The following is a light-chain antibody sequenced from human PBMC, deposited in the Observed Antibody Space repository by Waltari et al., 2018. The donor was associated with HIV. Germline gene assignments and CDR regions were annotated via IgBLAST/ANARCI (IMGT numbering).Light chain of an antibody. V-gene: IGLV2-11*01. CDR3: CSYAGSYSWV. J-gene: IGLJ3*02. CDR1: SSDVGGYHY. Sequence: QSALTPPRSVSGSPGQSVTISCTGTSSDVGGYHYLSWYQQHPGKDPKLLSYDVSKRPSEFLARFSGSKSGNAASLTISGLQAEDEADYYCCSYAGSYSWVFGGGTELTVL. CDR2: DVS.